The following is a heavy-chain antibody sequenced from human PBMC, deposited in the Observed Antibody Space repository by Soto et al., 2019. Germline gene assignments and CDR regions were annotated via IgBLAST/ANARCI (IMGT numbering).Heavy chain of an antibody. J-gene: IGHJ5*02. D-gene: IGHD3-10*01. CDR2: IKGDGSET. CDR3: ARDYHGSGNP. V-gene: IGHV3-74*01. Sequence: EVQLVESGGGLVQPGGSLRLSCAASGFSLSDYWIHWVRQAPGKGLVWLSRIKGDGSETDYADSVRGRFTISRDNAKNTVYLQLNGLRVEKTAVYYCARDYHGSGNPWGQGTPVTVSS. CDR1: GFSLSDYW.